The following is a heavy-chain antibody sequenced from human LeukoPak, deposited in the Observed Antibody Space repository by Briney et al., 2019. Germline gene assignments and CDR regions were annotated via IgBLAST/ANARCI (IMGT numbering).Heavy chain of an antibody. CDR3: ARDVGESAFDY. J-gene: IGHJ4*02. D-gene: IGHD3-10*01. CDR2: IYYSGST. Sequence: SETLSLTCTVSGGSISSYYWSWIRQPPGKGLEWIGYIYYSGSTNYNPSLKSRVTISLDTSKSQFSLKLSSVTAADTAVYYCARDVGESAFDYWGQGTLVTVSS. V-gene: IGHV4-59*01. CDR1: GGSISSYY.